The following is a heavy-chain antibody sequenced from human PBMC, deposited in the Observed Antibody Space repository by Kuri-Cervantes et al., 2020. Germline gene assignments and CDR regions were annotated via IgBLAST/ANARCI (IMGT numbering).Heavy chain of an antibody. J-gene: IGHJ3*02. CDR3: ARDFTISDAFDI. CDR1: GFTFSSYG. Sequence: GESLKISCAASGFTFSSYGMHWVRQAPGKGLEWVAVISYDGSNKYYADSVKGRFTISRDNSKNRLYLQMNSLTTEDTAVYYCARDFTISDAFDIWGQGTMVTVSS. CDR2: ISYDGSNK. V-gene: IGHV3-30*03. D-gene: IGHD3-9*01.